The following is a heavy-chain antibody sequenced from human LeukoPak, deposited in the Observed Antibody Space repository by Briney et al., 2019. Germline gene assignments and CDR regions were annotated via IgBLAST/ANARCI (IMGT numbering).Heavy chain of an antibody. CDR2: IYTSGST. D-gene: IGHD2-8*01. V-gene: IGHV4-4*07. J-gene: IGHJ5*02. CDR3: ARSGNGIWFDP. CDR1: GGSLSSYY. Sequence: SETLSLTCTVYGGSLSSYYWSWNRQPAGKGLEWVGRIYTSGSTNYNPSLKSRVTMSVDTSKNQFSLKLSSVTAADTAVYYCARSGNGIWFDPWGQGTLVTVSS.